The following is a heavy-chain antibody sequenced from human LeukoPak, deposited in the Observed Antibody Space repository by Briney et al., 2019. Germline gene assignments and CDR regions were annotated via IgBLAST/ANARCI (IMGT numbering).Heavy chain of an antibody. V-gene: IGHV3-23*01. Sequence: PGGSLRLSCAASGFTFSSYAMSWVRQAPGKGLEWVSAISGSGGSTYYADSVKGRFTISRDNSKNTLYLQMNSLRAEDTAVYYCAKDPYHYDSSGSYDAFDIWGQGTMVTVSS. D-gene: IGHD3-22*01. CDR1: GFTFSSYA. CDR2: ISGSGGST. J-gene: IGHJ3*02. CDR3: AKDPYHYDSSGSYDAFDI.